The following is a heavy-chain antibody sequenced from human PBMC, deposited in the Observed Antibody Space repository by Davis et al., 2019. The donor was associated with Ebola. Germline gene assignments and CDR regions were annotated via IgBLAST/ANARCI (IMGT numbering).Heavy chain of an antibody. CDR2: IYPGDSDT. V-gene: IGHV5-51*01. CDR3: ARRGGWRGAFLDY. D-gene: IGHD3-3*02. J-gene: IGHJ4*02. Sequence: PGGSLRLSCKGSGYTFTTYWIGWVRQMPGKGLEWMGIIYPGDSDTRYSPSFQGQVTISADKSISTAYLQWSSLKASDTAMYYCARRGGWRGAFLDYWGQGTLVTVSS. CDR1: GYTFTTYW.